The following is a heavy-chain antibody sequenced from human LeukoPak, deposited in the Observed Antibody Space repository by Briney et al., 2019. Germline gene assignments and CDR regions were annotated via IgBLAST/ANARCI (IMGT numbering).Heavy chain of an antibody. Sequence: ASVNVSCKASGYTFTNDYLHWVRQAPGQGLEWMGMIYPRDGSTSYAQNFQGRVTVTRDTSTTTVHMELRGLRSEDTAVYYCARDQEGFDYWGQGTVVTVSS. V-gene: IGHV1-46*01. CDR1: GYTFTNDY. CDR3: ARDQEGFDY. CDR2: IYPRDGST. J-gene: IGHJ4*02.